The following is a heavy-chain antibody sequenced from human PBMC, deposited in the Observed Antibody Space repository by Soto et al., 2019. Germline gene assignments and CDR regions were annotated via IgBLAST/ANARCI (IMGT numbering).Heavy chain of an antibody. V-gene: IGHV3-9*01. D-gene: IGHD2-2*01. CDR1: GFTFDDYA. CDR2: ISGNSGTI. Sequence: PGGSLRLSCVASGFTFDDYAMHWVRQAPGEGLEWGSYISGNSGTIDYAASVKGRFTISRDKANNSLYLQINSLRTEDTAVYYCVKESCYATIRDLGYWGQGTRVTVSS. J-gene: IGHJ4*02. CDR3: VKESCYATIRDLGY.